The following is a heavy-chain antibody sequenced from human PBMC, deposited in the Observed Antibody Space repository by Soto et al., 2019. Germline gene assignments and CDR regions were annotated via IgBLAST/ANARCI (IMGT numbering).Heavy chain of an antibody. CDR1: GGSISSSSYY. V-gene: IGHV4-39*01. J-gene: IGHJ6*02. Sequence: QLQLQESGPGLVKPSETLSLTCTVSGGSISSSSYYWGWIRQPPGKGLEWIGSIYYSGSTYYNPSLKSRVPISVDTSKNQFSLKLSSVTAADTAVYYCARHEFGSWYHYYYGMDVWGQGTTVTVSS. CDR2: IYYSGST. D-gene: IGHD6-13*01. CDR3: ARHEFGSWYHYYYGMDV.